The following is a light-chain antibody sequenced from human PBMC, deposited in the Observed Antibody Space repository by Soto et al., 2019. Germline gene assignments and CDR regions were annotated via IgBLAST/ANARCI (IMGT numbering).Light chain of an antibody. J-gene: IGKJ1*01. CDR2: AAS. V-gene: IGKV1-39*01. Sequence: DIHITPSPSSLSPSVEDRVIIPCRASQSISKHLNWYKQKPGKAPKILIFAASSLQSGVPSRFSGSRSGPDFTLTISSLKPEDFETYYCQQSYSSPPTFGQGTKVDIK. CDR3: QQSYSSPPT. CDR1: QSISKH.